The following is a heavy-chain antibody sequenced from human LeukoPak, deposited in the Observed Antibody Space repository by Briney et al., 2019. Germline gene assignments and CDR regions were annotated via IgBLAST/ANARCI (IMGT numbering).Heavy chain of an antibody. CDR2: IYTSGST. Sequence: PSETLSLTCAVYGGSFSGYYWSWIRQPPGKGLEWIGRIYTSGSTNYNPSLKSRVTMSVDTSKNQFSLKLSSVTAADTAVYYCASDYYDSSGFGAFDIWGQGTMVTVSS. J-gene: IGHJ3*02. V-gene: IGHV4-59*10. CDR3: ASDYYDSSGFGAFDI. CDR1: GGSFSGYY. D-gene: IGHD3-22*01.